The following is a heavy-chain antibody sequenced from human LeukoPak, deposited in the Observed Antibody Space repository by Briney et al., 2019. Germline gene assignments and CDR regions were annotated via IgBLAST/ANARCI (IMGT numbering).Heavy chain of an antibody. V-gene: IGHV3-23*01. CDR2: ISGSGGST. J-gene: IGHJ4*02. CDR3: AKTRTYYDIVTGYYPDY. Sequence: PGGSLRLSCAASGFTFSSYAMSWVRQAPGKGLEWVSAISGSGGSTYYADSVKGRFTISRDNSKNTLYLQMNSLRAEDTAVYYCAKTRTYYDIVTGYYPDYWGQGTLVTVSS. D-gene: IGHD3-9*01. CDR1: GFTFSSYA.